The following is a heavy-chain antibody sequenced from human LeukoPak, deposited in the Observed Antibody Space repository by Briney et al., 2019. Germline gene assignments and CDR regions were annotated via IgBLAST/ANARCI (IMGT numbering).Heavy chain of an antibody. D-gene: IGHD3-10*01. V-gene: IGHV3-30*02. CDR3: AKGYGSGSYYPIDYFDY. Sequence: PGGSLTLSCAASGFTFSIYGMHWVRHAPGKGLVGVAFIRYDGSNKYYADSVKGRFTISRDNSKNTLYLQMNSLRAEDTAVYYCAKGYGSGSYYPIDYFDYWGQGTLVTVSS. CDR1: GFTFSIYG. CDR2: IRYDGSNK. J-gene: IGHJ4*02.